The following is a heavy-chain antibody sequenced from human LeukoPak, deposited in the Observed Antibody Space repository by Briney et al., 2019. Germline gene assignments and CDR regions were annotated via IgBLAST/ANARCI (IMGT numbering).Heavy chain of an antibody. J-gene: IGHJ4*02. D-gene: IGHD3-22*01. CDR2: IKQGGSEK. CDR1: GFTFSSYW. V-gene: IGHV3-7*01. CDR3: ARSRGTTSWYYYDSSGYYLDY. Sequence: GGSLRLSCAASGFTFSSYWMSWVRQAPGKGLEWVANIKQGGSEKYYVDSVKGRFTVSRDNAKNSLYLQMNNLRAEDTAVYYCARSRGTTSWYYYDSSGYYLDYWGQGTLVTVSS.